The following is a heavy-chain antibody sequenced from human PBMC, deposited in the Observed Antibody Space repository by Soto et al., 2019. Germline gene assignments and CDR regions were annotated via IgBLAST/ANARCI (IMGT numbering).Heavy chain of an antibody. V-gene: IGHV1-69*08. D-gene: IGHD1-20*01. CDR2: IIPILGIA. CDR1: GGTFSSYT. Sequence: QVQLVQSGAEVKKPGSSVKVSCKASGGTFSSYTISWVRQAPGQGLEWMGRIIPILGIANYAKKFQGRVTITADKSTSTAYMELSSLRSEDTAVYYCARDYNWNDVSAAFDIWGQGTMVTVSS. CDR3: ARDYNWNDVSAAFDI. J-gene: IGHJ3*02.